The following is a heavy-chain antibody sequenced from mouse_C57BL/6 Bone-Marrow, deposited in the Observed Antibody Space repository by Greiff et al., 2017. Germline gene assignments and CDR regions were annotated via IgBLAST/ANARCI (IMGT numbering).Heavy chain of an antibody. Sequence: VQLVESGPELVKPGASVKISCKASGYSFTSYYIHWVKQRPGQGLEWIGWIYPGSGTTKYNEKFKGKATLTADTSSRTAYMQSSSLTSEDSAVYYCARGPITTGGMDYWGQGTSVTVSS. V-gene: IGHV1-66*01. CDR3: ARGPITTGGMDY. CDR2: IYPGSGTT. D-gene: IGHD1-1*01. CDR1: GYSFTSYY. J-gene: IGHJ4*01.